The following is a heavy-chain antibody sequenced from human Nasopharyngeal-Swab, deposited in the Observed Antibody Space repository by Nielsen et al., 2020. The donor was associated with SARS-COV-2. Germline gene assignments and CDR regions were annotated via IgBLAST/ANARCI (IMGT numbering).Heavy chain of an antibody. CDR2: ISYDGSNK. V-gene: IGHV3-30-3*01. CDR1: GFTFSSYA. J-gene: IGHJ4*02. D-gene: IGHD3-3*01. CDR3: ARDLKSSGMFLESGY. Sequence: GESLKISCAASGFTFSSYAMHWVRQAPGKGLEWVAVISYDGSNKYYADSVKGRFTISRDNSKNTLFLQMNSLRSEDTAVYYCARDLKSSGMFLESGYWGQGTLVTVSS.